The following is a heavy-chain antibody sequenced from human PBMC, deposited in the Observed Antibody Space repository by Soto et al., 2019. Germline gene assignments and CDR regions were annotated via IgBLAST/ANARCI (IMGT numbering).Heavy chain of an antibody. Sequence: PSETLSLTCTVSGGSISDDTYYWGWIRQPLGKGLAWIGSIYYSGTSSYNPSLKSRVTMSVDTSKNQFSLKLSSVTAADTAVYYCARHYGAYYYDWAFDYWGQGTLVTVSS. CDR3: ARHYGAYYYDWAFDY. D-gene: IGHD3-22*01. J-gene: IGHJ4*02. CDR1: GGSISDDTYY. CDR2: IYYSGTS. V-gene: IGHV4-39*01.